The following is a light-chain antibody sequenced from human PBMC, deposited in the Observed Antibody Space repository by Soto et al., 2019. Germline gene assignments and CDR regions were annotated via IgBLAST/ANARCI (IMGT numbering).Light chain of an antibody. CDR1: QSVSSN. Sequence: EILMTQSPATLSVSPGERATLSCRASQSVSSNLAWYQQKPGQAPRLLIYGAFTRATGIPARFSGSGSGTEFTLTISSLQSADFAVYYCQQYKNWPPLTFGGGTKVEIK. J-gene: IGKJ4*01. CDR2: GAF. V-gene: IGKV3-15*01. CDR3: QQYKNWPPLT.